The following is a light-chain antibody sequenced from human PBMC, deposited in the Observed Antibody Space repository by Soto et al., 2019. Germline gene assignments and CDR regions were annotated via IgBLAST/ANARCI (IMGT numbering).Light chain of an antibody. V-gene: IGLV1-44*01. J-gene: IGLJ2*01. Sequence: QSVLTQPHSASGTPGQRVTISCSGSSSNIGSNTVNWYQQLPGTAPKLLTYSNNQRPSGVPDRYSGSKSGTSASLAISGLQSEDEGEYYCAAGDDSLNGLVLGGGTKVTVL. CDR2: SNN. CDR3: AAGDDSLNGLV. CDR1: SSNIGSNT.